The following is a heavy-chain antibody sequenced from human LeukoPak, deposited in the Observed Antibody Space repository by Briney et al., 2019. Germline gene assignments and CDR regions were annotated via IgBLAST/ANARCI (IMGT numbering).Heavy chain of an antibody. J-gene: IGHJ4*02. CDR1: GGTFSSYA. CDR3: ARDTGGYSSSMDY. CDR2: IIPIFGTA. Sequence: SVKVSCKASGGTFSSYAISWVRQAPGQGLVWMGGIIPIFGTANYAQKFQGRVTITADKSTSTAYMELSSLRSEDTAVYYCARDTGGYSSSMDYWGQGTLVTVSS. V-gene: IGHV1-69*06. D-gene: IGHD6-6*01.